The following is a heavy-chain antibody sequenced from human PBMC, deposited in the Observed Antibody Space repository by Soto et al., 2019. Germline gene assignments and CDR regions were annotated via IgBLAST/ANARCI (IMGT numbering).Heavy chain of an antibody. CDR2: IYHSGST. J-gene: IGHJ5*01. V-gene: IGHV4-30-2*01. Sequence: PSETLSLTCAVSGGSISSGSYSWSWIRQPPGKGLEWIGYIYHSGSTYYSPSLESRVTISVDRSKNRFSLKLSSVTAADTAVYYCARYAYTSSSSYFDPWAQGTLVTVSS. D-gene: IGHD6-6*01. CDR1: GGSISSGSYS. CDR3: ARYAYTSSSSYFDP.